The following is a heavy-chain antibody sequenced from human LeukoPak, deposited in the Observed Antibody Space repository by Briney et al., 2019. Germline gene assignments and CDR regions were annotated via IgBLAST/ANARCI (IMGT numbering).Heavy chain of an antibody. Sequence: GGSLRLSCAASGFTFNNAWMSWVRQAPGKGLEWVGRIKSKTHGGTTDYAAPVKGRFTISRDDSKNTLYLQMISLKTEDTAVYYCTTDYVWGTYRYFDYWGQGTLVTVSS. CDR1: GFTFNNAW. V-gene: IGHV3-15*01. CDR2: IKSKTHGGTT. D-gene: IGHD3-16*02. J-gene: IGHJ4*02. CDR3: TTDYVWGTYRYFDY.